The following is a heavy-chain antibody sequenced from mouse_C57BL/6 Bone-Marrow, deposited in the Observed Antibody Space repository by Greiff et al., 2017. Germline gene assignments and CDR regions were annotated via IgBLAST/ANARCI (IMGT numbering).Heavy chain of an antibody. CDR3: ARSPITTVVATRYFDY. CDR1: GYTFTGYW. CDR2: ILPGSGST. J-gene: IGHJ2*01. V-gene: IGHV1-9*01. D-gene: IGHD1-1*01. Sequence: VQLQQSGAELMKPGASVKLSCKATGYTFTGYWIEWVKQRPGHGLEWIGEILPGSGSTNYNEKLQGKATFTADTSSNTAYMQLSSLTTEESSIYYCARSPITTVVATRYFDYWGQGTTLTVSS.